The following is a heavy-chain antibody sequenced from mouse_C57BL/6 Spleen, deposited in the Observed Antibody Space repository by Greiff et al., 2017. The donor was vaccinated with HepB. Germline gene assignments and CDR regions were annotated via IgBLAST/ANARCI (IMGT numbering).Heavy chain of an antibody. J-gene: IGHJ3*01. Sequence: QVQLQQSGAELVKPGASVKLSCKASGYTFTSYWMQWVKQRPGQGLEWIGEIDPSDSYTNYNQKFKGKATLTVDTSSSTAYMQLSSLTSEDSAVYYCARSGGGNYGAWFAYWGQGTLVTVSA. CDR2: IDPSDSYT. CDR3: ARSGGGNYGAWFAY. V-gene: IGHV1-50*01. CDR1: GYTFTSYW. D-gene: IGHD1-1*02.